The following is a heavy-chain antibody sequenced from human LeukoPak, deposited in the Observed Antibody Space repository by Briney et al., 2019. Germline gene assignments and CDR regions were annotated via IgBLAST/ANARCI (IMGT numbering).Heavy chain of an antibody. V-gene: IGHV1-2*06. CDR3: ARGPAAKYRFDP. J-gene: IGHJ5*02. D-gene: IGHD2-2*01. CDR2: INPNSGGT. CDR1: GYTFTGYY. Sequence: ASVKVSCKASGYTFTGYYMHWVRQAPGQGLEWMGRINPNSGGTNYAQKFQGRVTMTRDTSISTAYMELSRLRSDDTAVYYCARGPAAKYRFDPWGQGTLVTVSS.